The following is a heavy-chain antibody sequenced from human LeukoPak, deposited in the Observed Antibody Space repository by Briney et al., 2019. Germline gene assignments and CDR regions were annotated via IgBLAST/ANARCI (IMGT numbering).Heavy chain of an antibody. CDR3: ARDLPTYCGGDCSAY. CDR2: IKQDGSKK. CDR1: GFPFSSYW. Sequence: GGSLGLSCAASGFPFSSYWMTWVRQAPGKGLEWVANIKQDGSKKSYVDSAKGRFTISRDNAKNSLYLQMNSLRAEDTAVYYCARDLPTYCGGDCSAYWGQGTLVTVSS. V-gene: IGHV3-7*01. D-gene: IGHD2-21*01. J-gene: IGHJ4*02.